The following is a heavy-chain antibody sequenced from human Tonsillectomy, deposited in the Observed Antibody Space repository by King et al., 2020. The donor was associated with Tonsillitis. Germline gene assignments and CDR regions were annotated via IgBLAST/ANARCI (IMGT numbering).Heavy chain of an antibody. D-gene: IGHD2-15*01. CDR3: TRVEADSFAN. V-gene: IGHV3-49*04. CDR1: GSTFGDYA. CDR2: IRGNAYGGTT. Sequence: VQLVESGGGLVQPGRSLRLSCTASGSTFGDYAMSWVRQAPGKGLEWVGFIRGNAYGGTTEYAASVKCRFSISRVDSKSIAYLQMNSLKTEDTAIYYCTRVEADSFANWGQGTLVTVSS. J-gene: IGHJ4*02.